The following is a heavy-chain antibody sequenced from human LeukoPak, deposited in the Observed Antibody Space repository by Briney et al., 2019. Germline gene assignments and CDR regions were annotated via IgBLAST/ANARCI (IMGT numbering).Heavy chain of an antibody. CDR3: ARDRSGTTGSPYFDY. CDR2: ISNSSSYI. Sequence: GGSLRLSCAASGSTFSSYSVNWLRHAPGKGLEWVSSISNSSSYIYYADSVKGRFTISRDNAKNSLYLQMNSLRAEDTAVYYCARDRSGTTGSPYFDYWGQGTLVTVSS. V-gene: IGHV3-21*01. J-gene: IGHJ4*02. D-gene: IGHD1-1*01. CDR1: GSTFSSYS.